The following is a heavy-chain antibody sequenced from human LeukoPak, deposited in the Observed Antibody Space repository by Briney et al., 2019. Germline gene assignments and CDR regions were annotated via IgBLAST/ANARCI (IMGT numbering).Heavy chain of an antibody. CDR2: IHYSGTT. CDR3: ARMGGYSGYATH. Sequence: GSLRLSCAASGFTFSDYYMSWIRQPPGKGLEWIGYIHYSGTTNYNPSLKSRATISLDTSKNQFSLNLSSVTAADTAVYYCARMGGYSGYATHWGQGTLVTVSS. D-gene: IGHD5-12*01. V-gene: IGHV4-59*08. J-gene: IGHJ4*02. CDR1: GFTFSDYY.